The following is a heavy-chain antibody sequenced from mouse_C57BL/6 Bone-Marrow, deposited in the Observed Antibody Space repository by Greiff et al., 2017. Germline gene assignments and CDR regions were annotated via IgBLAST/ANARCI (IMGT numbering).Heavy chain of an antibody. D-gene: IGHD2-1*01. CDR2: IYPGSGST. Sequence: VQLQQPGAELVKPGASVKMSCKASGYTFTSYWITWVKQRPGQGLEWIGAIYPGSGSTNYNEKFKSRATLTVDTASSTAYMQLSSLTSEYSAVYNCARPNDCNYEYFYVGGTGTAVTVSS. CDR1: GYTFTSYW. V-gene: IGHV1-55*01. CDR3: ARPNDCNYEYFYV. J-gene: IGHJ1*03.